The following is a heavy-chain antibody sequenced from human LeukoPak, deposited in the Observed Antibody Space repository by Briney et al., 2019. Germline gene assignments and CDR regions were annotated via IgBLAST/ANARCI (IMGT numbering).Heavy chain of an antibody. CDR1: GFTFSSYW. CDR3: VTFYETY. D-gene: IGHD2/OR15-2a*01. CDR2: INSDGSWT. V-gene: IGHV3-74*01. Sequence: GGSLRLSCAASGFTFSSYWMHWVRQAPGKGLVWVSRINSDGSWTGYADSVKGRFTISKDNAKNTVSLQMNNLRAEDTAVYYCVTFYETYWGRGTLVTVSS. J-gene: IGHJ4*02.